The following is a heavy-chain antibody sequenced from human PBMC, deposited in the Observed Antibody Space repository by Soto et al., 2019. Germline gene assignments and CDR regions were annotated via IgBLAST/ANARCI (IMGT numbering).Heavy chain of an antibody. CDR3: AKDKALVVVILDY. CDR2: ISYDGSNK. V-gene: IGHV3-30*18. CDR1: GFTFSSYG. J-gene: IGHJ4*02. D-gene: IGHD3-22*01. Sequence: GGSLRLSCAASGFTFSSYGMHWVRQAPGKGLEWVAVISYDGSNKYYADSVKGRFTISRDNSKNTLYLQMNSLRAEDTAVYYCAKDKALVVVILDYWGQGTLVTVSS.